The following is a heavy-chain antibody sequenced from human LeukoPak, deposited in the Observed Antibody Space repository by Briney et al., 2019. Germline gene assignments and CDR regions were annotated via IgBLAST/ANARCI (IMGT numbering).Heavy chain of an antibody. CDR3: AKDQGANWFDP. D-gene: IGHD3-16*01. Sequence: GGSLRLSCAASDFSFITYAMSWVRQAPGKGLEWVSAISGSGGSTYYADSVKGRFAISRDNSKNTLYLQMNSLRAEDPAVYYCAKDQGANWFDPWGQGTLVTVSS. J-gene: IGHJ5*02. CDR2: ISGSGGST. CDR1: DFSFITYA. V-gene: IGHV3-23*01.